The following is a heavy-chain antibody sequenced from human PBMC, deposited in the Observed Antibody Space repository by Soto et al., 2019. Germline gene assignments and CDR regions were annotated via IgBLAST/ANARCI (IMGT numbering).Heavy chain of an antibody. CDR1: GYSFTSYW. V-gene: IGHV5-51*01. D-gene: IGHD6-19*01. CDR3: GRRVDTSGWYDY. CDR2: IYPGDSDT. J-gene: IGHJ4*02. Sequence: GESLKISCKGSGYSFTSYWIGWVRQMPGKGLERMGIIYPGDSDTRYSPSFQGQVTISADKSITTTYLQWSSLKASDTAIYYCGRRVDTSGWYDYWGQGTLVTVSS.